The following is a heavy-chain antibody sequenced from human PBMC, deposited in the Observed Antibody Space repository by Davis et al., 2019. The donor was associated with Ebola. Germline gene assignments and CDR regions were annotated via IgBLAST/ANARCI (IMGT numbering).Heavy chain of an antibody. Sequence: GESLKISCAASGFTFNRYGMHWVRQAPGKGLEWVSFIRYDGSDKYYADSVKGRFTISRDSSKNMLYLQMNSLRGEDTAVYYCARDDLSSGWYGIDYWGQGTLVTVSS. CDR1: GFTFNRYG. J-gene: IGHJ4*02. D-gene: IGHD6-19*01. V-gene: IGHV3-30*02. CDR3: ARDDLSSGWYGIDY. CDR2: IRYDGSDK.